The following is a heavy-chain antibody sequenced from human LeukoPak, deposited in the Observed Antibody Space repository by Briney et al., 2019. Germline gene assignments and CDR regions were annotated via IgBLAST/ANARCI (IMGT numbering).Heavy chain of an antibody. CDR2: IYSGGST. CDR3: GGGGSYPSAFDI. Sequence: GGSLRLSCAASGFTVSSNYMSWVRQAPGKGLEWVSIIYSGGSTFYADSVKGRFTISRDNSKNTLYLQMNSLRAEDTAVYYFGGGGSYPSAFDIWGQGTMVTVSS. J-gene: IGHJ3*02. D-gene: IGHD1-26*01. V-gene: IGHV3-53*01. CDR1: GFTVSSNY.